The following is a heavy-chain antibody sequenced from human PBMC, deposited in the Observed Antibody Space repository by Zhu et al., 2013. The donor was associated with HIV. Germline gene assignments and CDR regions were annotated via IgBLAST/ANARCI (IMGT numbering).Heavy chain of an antibody. D-gene: IGHD6-13*01. CDR3: AREKTWYDYYYCYMDV. CDR2: INYSGST. J-gene: IGHJ6*03. Sequence: QVQLQESGPGLVKPSETLSLTCTVSGGSISSSSYYWGWIRQPPGKGLEWIGSINYSGSTYYNPSLRSRVTISVDTSKNQFSLKVTSVTAADTAVYYCAREKTWYDYYYCYMDVVGRNGPTVSVSS. CDR1: GGSISSSSYY. V-gene: IGHV4-39*07.